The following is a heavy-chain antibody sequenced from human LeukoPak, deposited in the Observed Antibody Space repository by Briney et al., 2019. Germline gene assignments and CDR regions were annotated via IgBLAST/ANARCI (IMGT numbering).Heavy chain of an antibody. Sequence: GRSLRLSRAASGFTFSSYAMHWVRQAPGKGLEWVAVISYDGSNKYYADSVKGRFTISRDNSKNTLYLQMNSLRAEDTAVYYCARDSLEHRIAAHMYWGQGTLVTVSS. CDR2: ISYDGSNK. CDR3: ARDSLEHRIAAHMY. J-gene: IGHJ4*02. V-gene: IGHV3-30-3*01. CDR1: GFTFSSYA. D-gene: IGHD6-6*01.